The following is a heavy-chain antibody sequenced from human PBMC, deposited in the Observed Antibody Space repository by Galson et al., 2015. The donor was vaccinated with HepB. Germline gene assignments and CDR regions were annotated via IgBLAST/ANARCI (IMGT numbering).Heavy chain of an antibody. D-gene: IGHD5-18*01. V-gene: IGHV1-18*01. Sequence: SCKASGYTFKSYGISWVRQAPGPGLEWMGWISAYNGNTHYAQKLQGRVTMTTDTSTSTAYMELRRRRSDDTAVYYCARDHGYSYVFDPWGQGTLCTVPS. CDR1: GYTFKSYG. CDR3: ARDHGYSYVFDP. CDR2: ISAYNGNT. J-gene: IGHJ5*02.